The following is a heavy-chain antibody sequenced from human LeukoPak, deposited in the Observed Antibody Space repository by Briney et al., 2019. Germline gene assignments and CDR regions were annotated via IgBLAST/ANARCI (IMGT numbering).Heavy chain of an antibody. CDR1: GYSISSGYY. V-gene: IGHV4-38-2*01. CDR2: IYHSGST. Sequence: PSETLSLTCAVSGYSISSGYYWGWIRQPPGKGLEWIGSIYHSGSTYYNPSLKSRVTISVDTSKNQFSLKLSSVTAADTAVSYCARLTVTTSYFDYWGQGTLVTVSS. J-gene: IGHJ4*02. CDR3: ARLTVTTSYFDY. D-gene: IGHD4-11*01.